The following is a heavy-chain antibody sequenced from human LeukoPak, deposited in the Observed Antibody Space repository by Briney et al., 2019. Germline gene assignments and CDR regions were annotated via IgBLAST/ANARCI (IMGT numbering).Heavy chain of an antibody. V-gene: IGHV3-30-3*01. J-gene: IGHJ4*02. CDR2: ISYDGSNK. Sequence: GGSLRLSCAASGFTFSSYAMHWVRQAPGKGLEWVAVISYDGSNKYYADSVKGRFTISRDNSKNTLYLQMNSLRAEDTAVYYCAKVPSPIVVVPAEEQDPYYWGQGTLVTVSS. D-gene: IGHD2-2*01. CDR1: GFTFSSYA. CDR3: AKVPSPIVVVPAEEQDPYY.